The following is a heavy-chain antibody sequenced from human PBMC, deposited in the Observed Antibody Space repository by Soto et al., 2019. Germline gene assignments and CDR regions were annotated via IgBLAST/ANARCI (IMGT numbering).Heavy chain of an antibody. CDR2: IYYDGST. D-gene: IGHD6-25*01. J-gene: IGHJ5*02. Sequence: HVQLQESGPGLVKPSETLSLTCTVSGGSISPYYWSWIRKPPGKGLEWIGNIYYDGSTSYNPSLRSRVTISVDTCMSQFSLILSSVTSADTAVYYCSRDQLSSGLYVWFDPWGQGTLVTVSS. CDR1: GGSISPYY. CDR3: SRDQLSSGLYVWFDP. V-gene: IGHV4-59*01.